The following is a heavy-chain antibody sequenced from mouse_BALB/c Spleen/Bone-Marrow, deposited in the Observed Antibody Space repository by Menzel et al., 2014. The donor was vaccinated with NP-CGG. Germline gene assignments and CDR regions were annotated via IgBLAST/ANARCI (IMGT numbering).Heavy chain of an antibody. CDR2: ISDGGTHT. V-gene: IGHV5-4*02. CDR3: VRDGDYRYACFTY. Sequence: DVHLVESGGGLVKPGGSLKLSCAASGFTFSDYYIYWVRQTPEKRLEWAATISDGGTHTYYLDTVKGRFTISRDNAKNNLYLQMNGLKSEDTAMYYCVRDGDYRYACFTYWGQGTLVTVSA. D-gene: IGHD2-14*01. J-gene: IGHJ3*01. CDR1: GFTFSDYY.